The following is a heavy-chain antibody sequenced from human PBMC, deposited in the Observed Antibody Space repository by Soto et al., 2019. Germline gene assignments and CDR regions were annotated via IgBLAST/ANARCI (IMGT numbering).Heavy chain of an antibody. D-gene: IGHD6-6*01. CDR1: GYSFTSYW. CDR2: IDPSDSYT. V-gene: IGHV5-10-1*01. J-gene: IGHJ6*02. Sequence: GESLKISCKGSGYSFTSYWISWVRQMPGKGLERMGRIDPSDSYTNYSPSFQGHVTISADKSISTAYLQWSSLKASDTAMYYCARLGSSSRTHYYYYGMDVWGQGTTVTVSS. CDR3: ARLGSSSRTHYYYYGMDV.